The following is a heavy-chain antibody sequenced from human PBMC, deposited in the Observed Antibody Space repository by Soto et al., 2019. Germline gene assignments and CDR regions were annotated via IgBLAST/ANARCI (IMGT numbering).Heavy chain of an antibody. Sequence: EVQLLESGGGLVQPGGSLRLSCAASGFTFSSYAMSWVRQAPGKGLVWVSAISGSGGSTYYADSVKGRFTISRDNSKNTLYLQMNSLRAEDTAVYYCAKDSLKNVYGDSLDYWGQGTLVTVSS. CDR2: ISGSGGST. V-gene: IGHV3-23*01. J-gene: IGHJ4*02. CDR3: AKDSLKNVYGDSLDY. CDR1: GFTFSSYA. D-gene: IGHD4-17*01.